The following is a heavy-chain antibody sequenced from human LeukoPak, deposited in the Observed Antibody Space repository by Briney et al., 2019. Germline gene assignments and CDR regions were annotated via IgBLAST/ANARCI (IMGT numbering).Heavy chain of an antibody. J-gene: IGHJ6*03. CDR1: GGSFSGYY. Sequence: SETLSLTCAVYGGSFSGYYWSWIRQPPGEGLEWIGEINHSGSTNYNPSLKSRVTISVDTSKNQFSLKLSSVTAADTAVHYCARVDLGYCSGGSCYSGYYYYYYMDVWGKGTTVTVSS. CDR2: INHSGST. D-gene: IGHD2-15*01. CDR3: ARVDLGYCSGGSCYSGYYYYYYMDV. V-gene: IGHV4-34*01.